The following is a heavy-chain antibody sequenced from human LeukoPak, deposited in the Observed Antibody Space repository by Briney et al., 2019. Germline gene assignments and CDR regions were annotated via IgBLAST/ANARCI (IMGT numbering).Heavy chain of an antibody. Sequence: KPSETLSLTCTVSGVSISSYYRSWIRQPAGKGLEWIWRIYTSGSTNYNPSLKSRVTMPVDTSKNQFSLKLSSVTAADTAVYYCARESTYYYDSSGYSNWFDPWGQGTLVTVSS. CDR3: ARESTYYYDSSGYSNWFDP. CDR2: IYTSGST. J-gene: IGHJ5*02. V-gene: IGHV4-4*07. CDR1: GVSISSYY. D-gene: IGHD3-22*01.